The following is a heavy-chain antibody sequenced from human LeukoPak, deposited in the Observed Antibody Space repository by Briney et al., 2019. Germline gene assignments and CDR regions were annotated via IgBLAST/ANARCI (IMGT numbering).Heavy chain of an antibody. CDR3: ARDYDYANWFDP. CDR2: ISGSGSNI. V-gene: IGHV3-48*03. J-gene: IGHJ5*02. CDR1: GFTFSSYE. D-gene: IGHD4/OR15-4a*01. Sequence: QPGGSLRLSCAASGFTFSSYEINWVRQAPGKGLEWVSYISGSGSNIYYADSVKGRFTISRDNAKNSLYLQMDSLRAEDTAFYYCARDYDYANWFDPWGQGSLVTVSS.